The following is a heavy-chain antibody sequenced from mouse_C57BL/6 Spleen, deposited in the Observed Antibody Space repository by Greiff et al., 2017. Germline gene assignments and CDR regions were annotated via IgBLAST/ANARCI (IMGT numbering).Heavy chain of an antibody. Sequence: VQLQQPGAELVKPGASVKLSCKASGYTFTSYWMQWVKQRPGQGLEWIGEIDPSDSYTNYNQKFKGKATLTVDTSSSTAYMQLSSLTSEDSAVYYCARLAYWGQGTTLTVSS. V-gene: IGHV1-50*01. CDR3: ARLAY. J-gene: IGHJ2*01. CDR2: IDPSDSYT. CDR1: GYTFTSYW.